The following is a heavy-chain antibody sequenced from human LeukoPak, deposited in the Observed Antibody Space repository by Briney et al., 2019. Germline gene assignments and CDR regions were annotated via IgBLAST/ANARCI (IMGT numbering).Heavy chain of an antibody. CDR1: GGSIRSSSYY. Sequence: SETLSLTCTVSGGSIRSSSYYWGWIRQPPGKGLEWIGSIYYSGSTYYNASLKSRGTISVDTSKNQFSLKLSSVTAADTAVYYCARGLLWFGELPIPHFDYWGQGTLVTVSS. J-gene: IGHJ4*02. CDR2: IYYSGST. V-gene: IGHV4-39*07. D-gene: IGHD3-10*01. CDR3: ARGLLWFGELPIPHFDY.